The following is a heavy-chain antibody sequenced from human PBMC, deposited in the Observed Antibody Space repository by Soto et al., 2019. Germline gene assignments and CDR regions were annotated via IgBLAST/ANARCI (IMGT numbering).Heavy chain of an antibody. CDR1: GGSFSGYY. D-gene: IGHD6-13*01. Sequence: SETLSLTCAVYGGSFSGYYWSWIRQPPGKGLEWIGEINHSGSTNYNPSLKSRVTISVDTSKNQFSLKLSSVTAADTAVYYCARGRGNGIAAAGTADYYGMDVWGQGTTVT. J-gene: IGHJ6*02. CDR3: ARGRGNGIAAAGTADYYGMDV. V-gene: IGHV4-34*01. CDR2: INHSGST.